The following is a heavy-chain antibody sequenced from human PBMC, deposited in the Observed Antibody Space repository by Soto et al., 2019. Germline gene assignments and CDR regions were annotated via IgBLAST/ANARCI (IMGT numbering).Heavy chain of an antibody. J-gene: IGHJ6*03. CDR2: IYSGGST. CDR1: GFTVSSNY. Sequence: GGSLRLSCAASGFTVSSNYMSWVRQAPGKGLEWVSVIYSGGSTYYADSVKGRFTISRHNSKNTLYLQMNSLRAEDTAVYYCARGTNCTNGVCYVPYYYYYMDVWGKGTTVTVSS. D-gene: IGHD2-8*01. V-gene: IGHV3-53*04. CDR3: ARGTNCTNGVCYVPYYYYYMDV.